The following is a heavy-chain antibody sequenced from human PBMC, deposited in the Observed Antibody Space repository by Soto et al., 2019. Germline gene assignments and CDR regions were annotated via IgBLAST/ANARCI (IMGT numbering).Heavy chain of an antibody. J-gene: IGHJ3*02. D-gene: IGHD4-17*01. CDR1: GGSISSGDYY. Sequence: QVQLQESGPGLVKPSQTLSLTCTVSGGSISSGDYYWSWIRQPPGKGLEWIGYIYYSGSTYYNPSLKSRVTIPVDTSKNQFSLKLSSVTAADTAVYYCARDYGDDYGDYGRAFDIWGQGTMVTVSS. CDR2: IYYSGST. V-gene: IGHV4-30-4*01. CDR3: ARDYGDDYGDYGRAFDI.